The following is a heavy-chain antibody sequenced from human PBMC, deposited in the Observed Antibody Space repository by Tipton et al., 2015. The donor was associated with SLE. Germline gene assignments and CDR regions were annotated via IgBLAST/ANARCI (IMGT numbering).Heavy chain of an antibody. CDR1: GGSISNRSYS. Sequence: TLSLTCTISGGSISNRSYSWGWIRQPPGKGLEWIGTIYYGGSTYYNPSLKSRVTISVDTSKNQFSLKLSSVTAADTAVYYCARGYVGALAFDIWGQGTMVTVSS. CDR3: ARGYVGALAFDI. CDR2: IYYGGST. D-gene: IGHD1-26*01. J-gene: IGHJ3*02. V-gene: IGHV4-39*07.